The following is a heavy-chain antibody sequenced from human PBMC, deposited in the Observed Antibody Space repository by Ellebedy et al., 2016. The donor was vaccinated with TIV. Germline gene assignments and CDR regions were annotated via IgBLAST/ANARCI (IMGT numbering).Heavy chain of an antibody. D-gene: IGHD3-10*01. CDR1: GYTFTSYG. V-gene: IGHV1-18*04. CDR3: ARYGERELGIIWFGDSQFDY. Sequence: AASVKVSCKASGYTFTSYGISWVRQAPGQGLEWMGWISAYNGNTNYAQKLQGRVTMTTDTSTSTAYMELRSLRSDDTAVYYCARYGERELGIIWFGDSQFDYWGQGTLVTVSS. J-gene: IGHJ4*02. CDR2: ISAYNGNT.